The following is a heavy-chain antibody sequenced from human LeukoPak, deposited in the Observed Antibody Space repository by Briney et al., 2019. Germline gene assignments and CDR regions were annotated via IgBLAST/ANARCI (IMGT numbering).Heavy chain of an antibody. Sequence: GASVKVSCKASGYTFTRYGISWVRQAPGQGLEWMGCINAYNGNTNYAQKFQDRLTMTTAKSTSTAYMELKSLRLDAQDVYFCGGESPPPDISSSWYKINWFDPWGQGTLVTVSS. V-gene: IGHV1-18*01. CDR2: INAYNGNT. CDR1: GYTFTRYG. D-gene: IGHD6-13*01. J-gene: IGHJ5*02. CDR3: GGESPPPDISSSWYKINWFDP.